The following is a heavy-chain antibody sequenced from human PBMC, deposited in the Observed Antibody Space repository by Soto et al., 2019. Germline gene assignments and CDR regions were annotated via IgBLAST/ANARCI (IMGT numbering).Heavy chain of an antibody. CDR1: GFTFSSYA. Sequence: EVQLLESGGGLVQPGGSVRLSCAASGFTFSSYAMSWVRQAPGKGLEWVSAISGSGGSTYYADSVKGRFTISRDNSKNTLYLQMNSLRAEDTAVYYCAKSPAFDYGDERNDAFDIWGQGTMVTVSS. CDR2: ISGSGGST. CDR3: AKSPAFDYGDERNDAFDI. J-gene: IGHJ3*02. D-gene: IGHD4-17*01. V-gene: IGHV3-23*01.